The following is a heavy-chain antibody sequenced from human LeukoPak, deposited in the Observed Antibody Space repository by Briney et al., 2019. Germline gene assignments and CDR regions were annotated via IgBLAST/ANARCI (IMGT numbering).Heavy chain of an antibody. CDR2: IYYSGST. CDR3: ARDWLGGSGSWDY. Sequence: SETLSLTCTVSSGSINSGGYCWSWIRQHPGKGLEWVGYIYYSGSTYYNPSLKSRFTMAVDTSKNQFSLKLSSVTAADTAVYYCARDWLGGSGSWDYWGQGTLVTVSS. V-gene: IGHV4-31*03. J-gene: IGHJ4*02. D-gene: IGHD3-10*01. CDR1: SGSINSGGYC.